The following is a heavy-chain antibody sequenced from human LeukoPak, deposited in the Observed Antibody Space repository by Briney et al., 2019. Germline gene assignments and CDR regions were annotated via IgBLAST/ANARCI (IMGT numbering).Heavy chain of an antibody. Sequence: GGSLRLSCAASGFTFSSYGMHWVRQAPGKGLEWVAVIWYDGSNKYYADSVKGRFTISRDNSKNTLYLQMNSLRAEDTAVYYCATSYADYAEYFHYWGQGTLVTVSS. V-gene: IGHV3-33*01. J-gene: IGHJ1*01. CDR2: IWYDGSNK. D-gene: IGHD4-17*01. CDR1: GFTFSSYG. CDR3: ATSYADYAEYFHY.